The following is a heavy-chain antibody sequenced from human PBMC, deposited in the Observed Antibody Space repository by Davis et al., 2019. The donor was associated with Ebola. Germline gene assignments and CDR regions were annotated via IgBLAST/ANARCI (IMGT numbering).Heavy chain of an antibody. CDR3: ARDSTTTVTTLDY. J-gene: IGHJ4*02. Sequence: MPSETLSLTCAVSGDSISSSNWWSWVRQPPGKGLEWIGEIYHSGSTNYNPSLKSRVTISVDKSKNQFSLKLSSVTAADTAVYYCARDSTTTVTTLDYWGQGTLVTVSS. D-gene: IGHD4-17*01. V-gene: IGHV4-4*02. CDR2: IYHSGST. CDR1: GDSISSSNW.